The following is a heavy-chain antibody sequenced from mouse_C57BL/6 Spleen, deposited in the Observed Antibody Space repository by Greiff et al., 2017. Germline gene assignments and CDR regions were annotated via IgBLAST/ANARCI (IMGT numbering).Heavy chain of an antibody. CDR2: INPNNGGT. V-gene: IGHV1-22*01. J-gene: IGHJ4*01. CDR3: ARWYDGYYDAMDY. CDR1: GYTFTDYN. Sequence: VQLQQSGPELVKPGASVKMSCKASGYTFTDYNMHWVKQSHGKSLEWIGYINPNNGGTSYNQKFKGKATFPVNKSSRTAYKELRSLTSEDSAVNYCARWYDGYYDAMDYWGQGTSVTVSS. D-gene: IGHD2-3*01.